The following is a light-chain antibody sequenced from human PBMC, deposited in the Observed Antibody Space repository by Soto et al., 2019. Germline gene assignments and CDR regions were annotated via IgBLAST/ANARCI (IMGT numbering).Light chain of an antibody. CDR3: QQYNDWRWT. J-gene: IGKJ1*01. CDR2: DAT. CDR1: QSVRSN. V-gene: IGKV3-15*01. Sequence: LSCRASQSVRSNLAWYQQKPGQAPRLLIYDATNRATGIPARFSGRGSGTEFTLTITSLQSEDFAVYYCQQYNDWRWTFGQGTKVDIK.